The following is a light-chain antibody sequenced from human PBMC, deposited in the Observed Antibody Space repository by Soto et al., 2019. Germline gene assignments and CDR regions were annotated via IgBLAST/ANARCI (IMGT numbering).Light chain of an antibody. CDR3: GTWDSTLNVWV. V-gene: IGLV1-51*01. CDR1: SSNVGHES. J-gene: IGLJ3*02. Sequence: QSVLTQPPSVSAAPGQTVTISCSGSSSNVGHESVSWYQSLPGTAPKLLIYDNYKRPSGIPDRFSGSKSGTSATLGITGLQTGDEDDYSCGTWDSTLNVWVFGGGTKLTVL. CDR2: DNY.